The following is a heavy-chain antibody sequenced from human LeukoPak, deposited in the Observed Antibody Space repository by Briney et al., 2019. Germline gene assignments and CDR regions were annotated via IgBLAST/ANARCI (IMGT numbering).Heavy chain of an antibody. J-gene: IGHJ3*02. Sequence: GESLKISCKSSGYSFTTYWIGWVRQMPGKGLEWMGIIYPGDSDTTYSPSFQGQVTISADKSISTAYLQWSSLKASDTAMYYCARPRSSWTSDAFDIWGQGTMVTVSS. D-gene: IGHD6-13*01. CDR1: GYSFTTYW. CDR3: ARPRSSWTSDAFDI. V-gene: IGHV5-51*01. CDR2: IYPGDSDT.